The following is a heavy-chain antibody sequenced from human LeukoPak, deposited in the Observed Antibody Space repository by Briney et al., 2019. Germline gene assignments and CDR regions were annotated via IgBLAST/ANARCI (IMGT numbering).Heavy chain of an antibody. Sequence: GASVNVSCKASGYTFTSYYMHWVRQAPGQGLEWMGIINPSGGSTSYAQKFQGRVTMTRDTSTSTVYMELSSLRSEDTAVYYCARAVGYPDSIFGVVMGYWGQGTLVTVSS. V-gene: IGHV1-46*01. CDR1: GYTFTSYY. CDR2: INPSGGST. CDR3: ARAVGYPDSIFGVVMGY. D-gene: IGHD3-3*01. J-gene: IGHJ4*02.